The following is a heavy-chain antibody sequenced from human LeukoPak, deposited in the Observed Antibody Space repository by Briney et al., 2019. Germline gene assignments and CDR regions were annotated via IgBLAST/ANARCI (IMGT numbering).Heavy chain of an antibody. CDR2: IYPGDSDT. Sequence: GESLKISCKGSGYSFTSYWIGWVRQMPGKGLEWMGIIYPGDSDTRYSPSFQGQVTISADKSISSAYLQWSSLKASDTAMYYCARHGRKRTVVPGYWGQGTLVTVSS. J-gene: IGHJ4*02. CDR1: GYSFTSYW. D-gene: IGHD3/OR15-3a*01. CDR3: ARHGRKRTVVPGY. V-gene: IGHV5-51*01.